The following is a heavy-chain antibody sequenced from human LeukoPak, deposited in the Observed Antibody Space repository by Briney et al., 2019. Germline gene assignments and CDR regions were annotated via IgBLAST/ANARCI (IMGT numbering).Heavy chain of an antibody. Sequence: GGSLRLSCAASGFTFSSYAVSWVRQAPGKGLEWISAISGSGGSTYYADSVKGRFTISRDNAKNTLYLQMNSLRAEDTAVYYCARGGQQLPRAYWGQGTLVTVSS. CDR1: GFTFSSYA. J-gene: IGHJ4*02. CDR2: ISGSGGST. CDR3: ARGGQQLPRAY. D-gene: IGHD6-13*01. V-gene: IGHV3-23*01.